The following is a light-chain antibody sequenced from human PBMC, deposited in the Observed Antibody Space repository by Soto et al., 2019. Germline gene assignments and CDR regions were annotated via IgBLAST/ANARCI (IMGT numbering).Light chain of an antibody. Sequence: QSVLTQPASVSGSPGQSITISCAGTSSDIGAYNFVSWYQQHPGKAPKLMIYNVNNRPSGFSSRFAGSKSGNTASLTISGLRVEDEADYYCSSYAGSNTFVFGTGTKVTVL. V-gene: IGLV2-14*03. J-gene: IGLJ1*01. CDR1: SSDIGAYNF. CDR2: NVN. CDR3: SSYAGSNTFV.